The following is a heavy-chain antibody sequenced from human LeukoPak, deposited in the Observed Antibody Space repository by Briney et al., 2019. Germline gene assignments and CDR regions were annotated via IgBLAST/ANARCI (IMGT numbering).Heavy chain of an antibody. D-gene: IGHD3-16*01. Sequence: SETLSLTCTVSGYSIRNGYFWGWVRHSPGKGLEWIGNIHQSGSTSYNPSLKSRVTISVDTSKNQFSLKLSSVTAADTAVYYCARLEITFGGVIASWGQGTLVTVSS. J-gene: IGHJ5*01. CDR2: IHQSGST. CDR3: ARLEITFGGVIAS. V-gene: IGHV4-38-2*02. CDR1: GYSIRNGYF.